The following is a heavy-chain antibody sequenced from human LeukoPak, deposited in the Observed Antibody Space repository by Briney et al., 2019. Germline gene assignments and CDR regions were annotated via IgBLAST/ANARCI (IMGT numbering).Heavy chain of an antibody. J-gene: IGHJ4*02. D-gene: IGHD3-10*01. CDR2: ISSSGRYI. Sequence: GGSLRLSCAASGFTFSSYSVNWVRQAPGKGLEWVSSISSSGRYIYYADSVKGRFTIFRDNAKNSLYLQMNSLRAEDTAVYYCARDLGELVAPDYWGQGTLVTVSS. V-gene: IGHV3-21*01. CDR1: GFTFSSYS. CDR3: ARDLGELVAPDY.